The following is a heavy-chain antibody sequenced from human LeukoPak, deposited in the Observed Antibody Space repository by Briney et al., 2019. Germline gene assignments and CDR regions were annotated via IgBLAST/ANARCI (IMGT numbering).Heavy chain of an antibody. Sequence: GSLRLSCAASGFTFSSYAMHWVRQAPGKGLEWVAVIPYDGSNKYYADSVKGRFTISRDNSKNTLYLQLNSLRAEDTAVYYCAKVRSPLFRGGSYCFDYWGQGTLVTVS. CDR2: IPYDGSNK. J-gene: IGHJ4*02. CDR1: GFTFSSYA. CDR3: AKVRSPLFRGGSYCFDY. V-gene: IGHV3-30-3*01. D-gene: IGHD1-26*01.